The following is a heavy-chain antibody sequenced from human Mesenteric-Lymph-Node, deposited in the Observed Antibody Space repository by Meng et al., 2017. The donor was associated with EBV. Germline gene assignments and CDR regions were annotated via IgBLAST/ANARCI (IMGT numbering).Heavy chain of an antibody. V-gene: IGHV6-1*01. CDR2: TYYRSKWYN. Sequence: QVQLQQSGPGLVKPSQTLSLTCAISGDSVSNTNVAWNWIRQAPSRGLEWLGRTYYRSKWYNEYAQSVKGRITINPDTSKSEFSLQPNSVTPDDTAVYYCSRESWRAFDYWGQGTLVTVSS. CDR1: GDSVSNTNVA. CDR3: SRESWRAFDY. J-gene: IGHJ4*02.